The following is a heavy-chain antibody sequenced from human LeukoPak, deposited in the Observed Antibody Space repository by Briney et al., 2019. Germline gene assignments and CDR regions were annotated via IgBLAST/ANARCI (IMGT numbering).Heavy chain of an antibody. CDR1: GGSFSGYY. D-gene: IGHD6-13*01. J-gene: IGHJ4*02. CDR3: ATIHSSSWYSSFDH. Sequence: SETLSLTCAVYGGSFSGYYWSWIRQPPGKGLEWIGEINHSGSTNYNPSLKSRVTISVDTSRNQFSLKLSSVTAADTAVYYCATIHSSSWYSSFDHWGQGTLVTVSS. CDR2: INHSGST. V-gene: IGHV4-34*01.